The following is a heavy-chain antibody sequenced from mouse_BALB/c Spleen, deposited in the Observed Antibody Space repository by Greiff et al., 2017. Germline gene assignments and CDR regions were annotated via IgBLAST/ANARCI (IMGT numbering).Heavy chain of an antibody. V-gene: IGHV1-7*01. J-gene: IGHJ2*01. CDR1: GYTFTSYW. D-gene: IGHD1-1*01. Sequence: QVQLQQPGAELAKPGASVKMSCKASGYTFTSYWMHWVKQRPGQGLEWIGYINPSTGYTEYNQKFKDKATLTADKSSSTAYMQLSSLTSEDSAVYYCARGTVVGFDYWGQGTTLTVSA. CDR2: INPSTGYT. CDR3: ARGTVVGFDY.